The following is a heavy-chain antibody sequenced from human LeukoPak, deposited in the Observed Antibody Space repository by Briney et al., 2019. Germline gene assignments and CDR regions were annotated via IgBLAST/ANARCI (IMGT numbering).Heavy chain of an antibody. CDR1: GGSISSSSYY. D-gene: IGHD3-3*01. V-gene: IGHV4-39*01. CDR3: ARGSPEYYDFWSGYYINPTRAFDY. Sequence: SETLSLTCTVSGGSISSSSYYWGWIRQPPGKGLEWIGSIYYSGSTYYNPSLKSRVTISVDTSKNQFSLKLSSVTAADTAVYYCARGSPEYYDFWSGYYINPTRAFDYWGQGTLVTVSS. J-gene: IGHJ4*02. CDR2: IYYSGST.